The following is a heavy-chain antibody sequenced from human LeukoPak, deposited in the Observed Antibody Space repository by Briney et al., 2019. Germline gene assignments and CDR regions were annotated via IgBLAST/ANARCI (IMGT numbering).Heavy chain of an antibody. J-gene: IGHJ4*02. Sequence: PGGSLRLSCAASGFTFSSYAMSWVRQATGKGLEWVSATSGSGGSTYYADSVKGRFTISRDNSTNTLYLQMNSLRAEDTAVYYCAHISSSWPDYWGQGTLVSVSS. CDR1: GFTFSSYA. V-gene: IGHV3-23*01. D-gene: IGHD6-13*01. CDR2: TSGSGGST. CDR3: AHISSSWPDY.